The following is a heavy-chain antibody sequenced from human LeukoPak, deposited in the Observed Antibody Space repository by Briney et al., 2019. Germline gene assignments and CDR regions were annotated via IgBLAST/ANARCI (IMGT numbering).Heavy chain of an antibody. Sequence: ASVKVSCKASGYTFTGYYMHWVRQAPGQGLEWMGWINPNSGGTNYAQKFQGRVTMTRDTSISTAYMELSRLRSDDTAVYYCARGYQYQLLYDLYYYYYYMDVWGKGTTVTVSS. CDR3: ARGYQYQLLYDLYYYYYYMDV. J-gene: IGHJ6*03. V-gene: IGHV1-2*02. D-gene: IGHD2-2*02. CDR1: GYTFTGYY. CDR2: INPNSGGT.